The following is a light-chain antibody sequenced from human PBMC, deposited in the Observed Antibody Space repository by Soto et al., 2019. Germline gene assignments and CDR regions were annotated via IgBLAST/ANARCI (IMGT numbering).Light chain of an antibody. CDR1: QSVNRY. J-gene: IGKJ1*01. Sequence: ELVLTQSPATLSLSPGERAPLSCWASQSVNRYLVWYQQKPGQAPRLLMYDASKRATGIPARFSGSGSGTDFTLTISRLEPEDFAVYYCQQRDIWPWTFGQGTKVDIK. V-gene: IGKV3-11*01. CDR3: QQRDIWPWT. CDR2: DAS.